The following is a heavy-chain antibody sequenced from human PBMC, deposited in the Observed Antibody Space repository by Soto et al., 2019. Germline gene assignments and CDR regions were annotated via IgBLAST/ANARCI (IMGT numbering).Heavy chain of an antibody. Sequence: SETLSLTCAVYGGSFSGYYWSWIRQPPGKGLEWIGEINHSGSTNYNPSLKSRVTISVDTSKNQFSLKLSSVTAADTAVYYCARGVRSGWFNYYYYGMDVWGQGTTVTVS. D-gene: IGHD6-19*01. V-gene: IGHV4-34*01. J-gene: IGHJ6*02. CDR3: ARGVRSGWFNYYYYGMDV. CDR1: GGSFSGYY. CDR2: INHSGST.